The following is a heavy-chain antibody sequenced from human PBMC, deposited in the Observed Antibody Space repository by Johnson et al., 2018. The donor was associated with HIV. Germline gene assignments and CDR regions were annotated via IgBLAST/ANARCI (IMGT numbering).Heavy chain of an antibody. CDR3: AKGGISCSDDAFDI. CDR2: ISYDGSTK. V-gene: IGHV3-30*18. Sequence: QMLLVESGGGVVQPERSLRLSCAASGFTFSSYGMHWVRQAPGKGLEWVAVISYDGSTKYYADSVKGRFTISRDNSKNTLYLQMNSLRAEDTAVYYCAKGGISCSDDAFDIWGQGTMVTVSS. J-gene: IGHJ3*02. D-gene: IGHD6-13*01. CDR1: GFTFSSYG.